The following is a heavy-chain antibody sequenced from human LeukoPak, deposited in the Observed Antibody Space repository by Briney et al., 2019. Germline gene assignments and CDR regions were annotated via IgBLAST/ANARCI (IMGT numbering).Heavy chain of an antibody. D-gene: IGHD3-10*01. CDR2: IKQDGSEK. Sequence: GGSLRLSCAASGFPFSDYAMGWVRQAPGKGLEWVANIKQDGSEKYYVDSVKGRFTISRDNAKNSLYLQMNSLRAEDTAVYYCARDGGRMVRGVIAYYYYYGMDVWGQGTTVTVSS. CDR1: GFPFSDYA. V-gene: IGHV3-7*01. CDR3: ARDGGRMVRGVIAYYYYYGMDV. J-gene: IGHJ6*02.